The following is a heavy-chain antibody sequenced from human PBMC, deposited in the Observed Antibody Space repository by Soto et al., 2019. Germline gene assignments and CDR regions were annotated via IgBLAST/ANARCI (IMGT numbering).Heavy chain of an antibody. V-gene: IGHV4-59*01. CDR1: GGSISSYY. Sequence: PSETLSLTCTVSGGSISSYYWSWIRQPPGKGQEWIGYIYYSGSTNYNPSLKSRVTISVDTSKNQFSLKLSSVTAADTAVYYCARFGEYSGYDSLYAFDIWGQGTMVTVS. J-gene: IGHJ3*02. D-gene: IGHD5-12*01. CDR2: IYYSGST. CDR3: ARFGEYSGYDSLYAFDI.